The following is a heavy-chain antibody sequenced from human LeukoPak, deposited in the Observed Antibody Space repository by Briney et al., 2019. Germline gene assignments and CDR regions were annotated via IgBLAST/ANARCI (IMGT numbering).Heavy chain of an antibody. V-gene: IGHV4-59*11. CDR2: IYYSGST. D-gene: IGHD6-6*01. CDR1: GGSISSHY. J-gene: IGHJ6*03. CDR3: AREGAARPGYYMDV. Sequence: PSETLSLTCTVSGGSISSHYWSWIRQPPGKGLEWTGYIYYSGSTNYNPSLKSRVTISVDTSKNQFSLKLSSVTAADTAVYYCAREGAARPGYYMDVWGKGTTVTVSS.